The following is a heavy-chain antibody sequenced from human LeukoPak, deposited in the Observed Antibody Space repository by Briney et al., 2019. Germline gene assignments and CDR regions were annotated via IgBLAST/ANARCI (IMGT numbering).Heavy chain of an antibody. CDR1: GYSISSGYY. V-gene: IGHV4-38-2*02. D-gene: IGHD4-23*01. CDR3: ARHGTTVVTYFDY. CDR2: IYHSGST. Sequence: SETLSLTCTVSGYSISSGYYWGWIRQPPGKGLEWIGSIYHSGSTYYNPSLKSRVTISVDTSKNQFSLKLSSVTAADTAVYYCARHGTTVVTYFDYWGQGTLVTVSS. J-gene: IGHJ4*02.